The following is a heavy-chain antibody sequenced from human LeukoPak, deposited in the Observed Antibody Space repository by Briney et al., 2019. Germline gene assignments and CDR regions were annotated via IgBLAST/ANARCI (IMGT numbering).Heavy chain of an antibody. J-gene: IGHJ5*02. CDR1: GYTFSSYG. V-gene: IGHV1-18*01. D-gene: IGHD3-10*01. CDR2: ISAYNDNT. CDR3: ARDLYPGSGSYYNWFDP. Sequence: ASVKVSCKASGYTFSSYGITWVRQAPGQGLERLGWISAYNDNTNYAQNLQGRVTMTTDTSTSTAYMELRSLRSDDTAVYYCARDLYPGSGSYYNWFDPWGQGTLVTVSS.